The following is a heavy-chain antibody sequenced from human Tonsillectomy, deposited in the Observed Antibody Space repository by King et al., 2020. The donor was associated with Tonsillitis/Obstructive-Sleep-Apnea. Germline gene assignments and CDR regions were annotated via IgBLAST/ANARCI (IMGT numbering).Heavy chain of an antibody. J-gene: IGHJ3*01. CDR3: ARVGALSSSSASDAFDV. CDR1: GGSFSGYY. Sequence: VQLQQWGAGLLKLSETLSLTCAVYGGSFSGYYWTWIRQPPGKGLEWIGEINRGGSTNPNPSLKSRVTISVDTSKNQFSLKMRSVTAADTAVYYCARVGALSSSSASDAFDVWGLGTMVTVSS. D-gene: IGHD6-6*01. V-gene: IGHV4-34*01. CDR2: INRGGST.